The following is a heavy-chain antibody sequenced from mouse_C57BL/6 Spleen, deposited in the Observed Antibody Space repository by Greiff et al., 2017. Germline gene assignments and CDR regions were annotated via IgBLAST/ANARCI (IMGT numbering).Heavy chain of an antibody. V-gene: IGHV1-55*01. CDR3: ASPHYYGSSSDYYAMDY. CDR2: IYPGSGST. CDR1: GYTFTSYW. Sequence: QVQLKQPGAELVKPGASVKMSCKASGYTFTSYWITWVKQRPGQGLEWIGDIYPGSGSTNYNEKFKSKATLTVDTSSSTAYMQLSSLTSEDSAVYYCASPHYYGSSSDYYAMDYWGQGTSVTVSS. D-gene: IGHD1-1*01. J-gene: IGHJ4*01.